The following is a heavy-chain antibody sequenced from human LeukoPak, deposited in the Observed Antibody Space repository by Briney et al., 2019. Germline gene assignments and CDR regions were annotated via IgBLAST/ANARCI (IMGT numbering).Heavy chain of an antibody. V-gene: IGHV3-23*01. D-gene: IGHD3-22*01. CDR1: GFTFSSYA. Sequence: PGGSLRLSCAASGFTFSSYAMSWVRQAPGKGLEWVSASSGSGGSTYYADSVKGRFTISRDNSKNTLYLQMNSLRAEDTAVYYCAKVVVITFGEFDYWGQGTLVTVSS. CDR2: SSGSGGST. J-gene: IGHJ4*02. CDR3: AKVVVITFGEFDY.